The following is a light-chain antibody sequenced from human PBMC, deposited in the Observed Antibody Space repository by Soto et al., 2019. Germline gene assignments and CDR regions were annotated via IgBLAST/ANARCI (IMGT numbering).Light chain of an antibody. Sequence: DIQMTQSPSSLSASVGDRVTITCRASQSIRTSVNWYQQKPGKTPKVLIYGASSLQSGVPSRFIGSGSGTDFTLTISSLQPEDFASYYCQQSFIAPWTFGQGTKVEFK. CDR2: GAS. CDR3: QQSFIAPWT. J-gene: IGKJ1*01. CDR1: QSIRTS. V-gene: IGKV1-39*01.